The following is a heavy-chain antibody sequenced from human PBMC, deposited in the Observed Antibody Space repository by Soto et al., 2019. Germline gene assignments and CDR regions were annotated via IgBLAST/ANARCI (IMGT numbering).Heavy chain of an antibody. D-gene: IGHD3-22*01. CDR3: ARDSYNRYYYGSSGHHYYFDV. J-gene: IGHJ4*02. CDR1: GFTFSSYA. V-gene: IGHV3-30*04. CDR2: ISYDGRNK. Sequence: GGSLRLSCAASGFTFSSYAMHWVRQAPGKGLEWVAVISYDGRNKYFADSVKGRLTISRDNSRNTLSLQMSSLGAEDTAVYYCARDSYNRYYYGSSGHHYYFDVWGQGTLVTVAS.